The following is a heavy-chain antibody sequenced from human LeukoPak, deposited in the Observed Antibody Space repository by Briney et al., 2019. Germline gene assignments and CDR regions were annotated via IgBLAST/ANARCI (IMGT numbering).Heavy chain of an antibody. Sequence: SVKVSCKASGGTFSSYAISWVRQAPGQGLEWMGRIIPILGIANYAQKFQGRVTITADKSTSTAYMELSSLRSEDTAVYYCARGGGFVDTANYYYGMDVWGQGTTVTVSS. CDR1: GGTFSSYA. D-gene: IGHD5-18*01. J-gene: IGHJ6*02. V-gene: IGHV1-69*04. CDR3: ARGGGFVDTANYYYGMDV. CDR2: IIPILGIA.